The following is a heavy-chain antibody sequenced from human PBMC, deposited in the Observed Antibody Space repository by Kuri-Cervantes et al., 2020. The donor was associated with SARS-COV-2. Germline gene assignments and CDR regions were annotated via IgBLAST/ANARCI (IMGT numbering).Heavy chain of an antibody. Sequence: GESLKISCKGSGYSFSSYAMSWVRQAPGKGLEWVSAISGSGGSTYYADSVKGRFTISRDNAKNSLYLQMNSLRAEDTALYYCARDTRRRSGNLPSDYWGQGTLVTVSS. CDR1: GYSFSSYA. D-gene: IGHD3-3*01. V-gene: IGHV3-23*01. J-gene: IGHJ4*02. CDR2: ISGSGGST. CDR3: ARDTRRRSGNLPSDY.